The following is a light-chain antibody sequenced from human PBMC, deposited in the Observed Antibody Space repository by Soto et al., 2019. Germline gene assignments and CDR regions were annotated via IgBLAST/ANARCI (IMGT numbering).Light chain of an antibody. J-gene: IGKJ4*01. CDR1: QSVSSN. V-gene: IGKV3-15*01. CDR3: QQYNNWPPLT. CDR2: GAS. Sequence: EIVMTQSPATLSVSPGERATLSCRASQSVSSNLAWYQQKPGQAPRLLIYGASTRATGIPARFSGSGSGTEFTLYISSLQSEDFAVYYGQQYNNWPPLTFGGGTKVEIK.